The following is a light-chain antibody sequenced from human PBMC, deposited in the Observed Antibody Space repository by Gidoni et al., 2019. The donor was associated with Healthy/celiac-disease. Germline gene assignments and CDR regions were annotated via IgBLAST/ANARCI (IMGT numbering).Light chain of an antibody. J-gene: IGLJ2*01. CDR3: SSYTSSSTVV. Sequence: QSALTQPASVSVSPGQSITISCTGTSSDVGGYNYVSWYQKHPGKAPKLMIYDVSNRPAGVSNRFSGSKSGNTASRTISGIQAEDEADYYCSSYTSSSTVVFGGGTKLTVL. CDR1: SSDVGGYNY. CDR2: DVS. V-gene: IGLV2-14*03.